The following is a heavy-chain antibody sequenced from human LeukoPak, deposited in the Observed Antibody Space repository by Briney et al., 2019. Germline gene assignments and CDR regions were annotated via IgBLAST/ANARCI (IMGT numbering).Heavy chain of an antibody. Sequence: ASVKVSCKASGYTFTGYYMRWVRQAPGQGLEWMGWINPNSGGTNYAQKFQGRVTMTRDTSISTAYMELRSLRSDDTAVYYCARDNGRGGSSWYGDYYYYYYMDVWGKGTTVTVSS. D-gene: IGHD6-13*01. CDR2: INPNSGGT. CDR1: GYTFTGYY. J-gene: IGHJ6*03. CDR3: ARDNGRGGSSWYGDYYYYYYMDV. V-gene: IGHV1-2*02.